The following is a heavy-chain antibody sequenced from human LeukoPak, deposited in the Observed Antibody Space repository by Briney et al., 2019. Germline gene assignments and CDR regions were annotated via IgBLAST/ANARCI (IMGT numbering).Heavy chain of an antibody. CDR1: GFTFNTYT. CDR2: ISSSNSYI. J-gene: IGHJ4*02. D-gene: IGHD3-10*01. V-gene: IGHV3-21*01. CDR3: AREGSGRYFDY. Sequence: PGGSLRLSCAASGFTFNTYTMSWVRQAPGKGLEWVSSISSSNSYIYYADSVKGRFTISRDNAKNSLYLQMNSLRAEDTAVYYCAREGSGRYFDYWGQGTLVTVSS.